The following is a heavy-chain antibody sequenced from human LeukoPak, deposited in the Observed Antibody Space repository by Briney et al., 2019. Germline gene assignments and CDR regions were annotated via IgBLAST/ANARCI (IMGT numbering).Heavy chain of an antibody. D-gene: IGHD6-19*01. J-gene: IGHJ4*02. CDR3: ARGYSSGIDY. CDR2: TYYRSKWYN. Sequence: SQTLSLTCAISGDSVSSNSAAWNWIRQSTSRGLEWLGRTYYRSKWYNDYAVSMRSRVSINPDTSKNQFSLQLNSVTPEDTAVYYCARGYSSGIDYWGQGTLVTVSS. CDR1: GDSVSSNSAA. V-gene: IGHV6-1*01.